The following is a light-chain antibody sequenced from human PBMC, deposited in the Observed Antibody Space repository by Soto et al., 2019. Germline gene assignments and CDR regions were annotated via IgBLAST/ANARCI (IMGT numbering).Light chain of an antibody. J-gene: IGKJ1*01. V-gene: IGKV3-20*01. CDR2: SAS. CDR3: QHYGSSPTT. CDR1: QSVSSSY. Sequence: EIVLTQSPGTLSLSPGERATLSCRASQSVSSSYLAWYQQKPGQAPSLLIYSASSRATGIPDRFSGSGSGTDFTLTISRLEPEDFAVYYCQHYGSSPTTFGQGTKVEIK.